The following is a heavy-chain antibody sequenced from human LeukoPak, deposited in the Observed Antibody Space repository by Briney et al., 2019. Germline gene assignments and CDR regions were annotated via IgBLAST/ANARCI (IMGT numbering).Heavy chain of an antibody. CDR2: INHSGST. D-gene: IGHD2-2*02. Sequence: SETLSLTCAVYGGSFSGYYWSWIRQPPGKGLEWIGEINHSGSTNYNPSLKSRVTISVDTSKNQFSLKLSSVTAADTAVYYCARFGGRGAPAAIPAFDYWGQGTLVTVSS. CDR1: GGSFSGYY. J-gene: IGHJ4*02. CDR3: ARFGGRGAPAAIPAFDY. V-gene: IGHV4-34*01.